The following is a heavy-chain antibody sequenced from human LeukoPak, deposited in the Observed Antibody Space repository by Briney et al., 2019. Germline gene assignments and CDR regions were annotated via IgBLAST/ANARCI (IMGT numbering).Heavy chain of an antibody. CDR3: ARGGSGSGYLYYFDY. CDR2: VSPNSGDT. D-gene: IGHD3-3*01. V-gene: IGHV1-2*02. Sequence: ASVTVSCKAAGYSFTAYFIHWVRQAPGQGLEWVGWVSPNSGDTNYAQNFQGRVTMTRDTSISAAYMHLTTLTSDDTAVYYCARGGSGSGYLYYFDYWGQGTLVTVSS. CDR1: GYSFTAYF. J-gene: IGHJ4*02.